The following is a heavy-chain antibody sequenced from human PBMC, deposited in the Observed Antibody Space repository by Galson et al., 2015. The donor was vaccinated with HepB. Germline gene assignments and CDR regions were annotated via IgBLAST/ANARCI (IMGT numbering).Heavy chain of an antibody. D-gene: IGHD3-10*01. CDR2: INSDGSST. J-gene: IGHJ6*02. Sequence: SLRLSCAASGFTLSSYWIHWVRQAPGTGPVWLSRINSDGSSTNYADSVKGRFTISRDNAKNTVYLQLNSLRAKDTAVYYCARAPYGGLDVWGQGTTVTVSS. CDR3: ARAPYGGLDV. CDR1: GFTLSSYW. V-gene: IGHV3-74*01.